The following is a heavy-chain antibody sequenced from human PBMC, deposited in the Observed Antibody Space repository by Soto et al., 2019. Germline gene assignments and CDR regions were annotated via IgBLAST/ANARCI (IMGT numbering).Heavy chain of an antibody. J-gene: IGHJ4*02. V-gene: IGHV1-69*01. CDR1: GGTFSRHA. CDR2: IIPMFGTA. CDR3: ARGWGYDSSDYYYAY. D-gene: IGHD3-22*01. Sequence: QVQLVQSGAEVRKPGSSVKVSCKASGGTFSRHAISWVRQAPGQGVEWMGGIIPMFGTANHAQKFQGRVTIIADESTSTAYMELSSLRSEDTAIYYCARGWGYDSSDYYYAYWGQGTVVIVSS.